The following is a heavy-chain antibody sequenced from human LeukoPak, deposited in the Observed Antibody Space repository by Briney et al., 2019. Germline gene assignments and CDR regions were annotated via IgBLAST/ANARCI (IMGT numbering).Heavy chain of an antibody. J-gene: IGHJ4*02. Sequence: SETLSLTCAVYGGSFSGYYWSWIRQPPGKGLEWIGEINHSGSTNYNPSLKSRVTISVDTSKNQFSLKLSSVTAADTAVYYCARAGVPPSPFDYWGQGTLVTVSS. CDR3: ARAGVPPSPFDY. V-gene: IGHV4-34*01. D-gene: IGHD2-2*01. CDR2: INHSGST. CDR1: GGSFSGYY.